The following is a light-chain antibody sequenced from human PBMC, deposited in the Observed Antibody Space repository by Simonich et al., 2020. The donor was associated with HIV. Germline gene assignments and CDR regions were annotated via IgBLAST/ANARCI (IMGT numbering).Light chain of an antibody. CDR3: QQYNTYSLT. CDR2: KAS. CDR1: QSRVIW. V-gene: IGKV1-5*03. J-gene: IGKJ4*01. Sequence: DIQMTQSPSTLSASVGDRVTITCRASQSRVIWLAWYQQKPGKAPKLLIYKASTLESGVPSRFSGSGSRTEFTLTISSLQPDDSATYYCQQYNTYSLTFGGGTKVEIE.